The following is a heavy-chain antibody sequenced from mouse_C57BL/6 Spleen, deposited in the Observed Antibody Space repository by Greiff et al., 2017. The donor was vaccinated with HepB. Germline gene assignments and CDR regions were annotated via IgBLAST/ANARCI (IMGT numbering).Heavy chain of an antibody. J-gene: IGHJ3*01. CDR1: GFTFSSYA. CDR3: ARGGYSGPGFAY. D-gene: IGHD1-2*01. Sequence: EVKLVESGGGLVKPGGSLKLSCAASGFTFSSYAMAWVRQTPEKRLEWVATISDGGSYTYYPDNVKGRFTISRDNAKNNLYLQMSHLKSEDTAMYYCARGGYSGPGFAYWGQGTLVTVSA. V-gene: IGHV5-4*03. CDR2: ISDGGSYT.